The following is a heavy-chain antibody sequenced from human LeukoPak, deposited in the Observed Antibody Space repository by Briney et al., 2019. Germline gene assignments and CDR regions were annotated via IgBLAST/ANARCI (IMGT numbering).Heavy chain of an antibody. D-gene: IGHD1-1*01. CDR1: GGSISSYY. CDR3: ARRGQLDHDAFDI. Sequence: SETLSLTCTVSGGSISSYYWSWIRQPPWKGLEWIGYIYYSGSTNYNPSLKSRVTISVDTSKNRFSLKLSSVTAADTAVYYCARRGQLDHDAFDIWGQGTMVTVSS. J-gene: IGHJ3*02. V-gene: IGHV4-59*01. CDR2: IYYSGST.